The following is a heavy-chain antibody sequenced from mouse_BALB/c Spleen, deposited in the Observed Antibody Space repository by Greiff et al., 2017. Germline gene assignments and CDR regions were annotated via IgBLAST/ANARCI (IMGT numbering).Heavy chain of an antibody. V-gene: IGHV5-17*02. Sequence: EVMLVESGGGLVQPGGSRKLSCAASGFTFSSFGMHWVRQAPEKGLEWVAYISSGSSTIYYADTVKGRFTISRDNPKNTLFLQMTSLRSEDTAMYYCARGSIYYDYAWFAYWGQGTLVTVSA. CDR2: ISSGSSTI. CDR1: GFTFSSFG. D-gene: IGHD2-4*01. CDR3: ARGSIYYDYAWFAY. J-gene: IGHJ3*01.